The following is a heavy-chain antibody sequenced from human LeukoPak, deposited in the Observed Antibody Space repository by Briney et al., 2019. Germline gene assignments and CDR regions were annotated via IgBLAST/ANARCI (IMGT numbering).Heavy chain of an antibody. D-gene: IGHD5-18*01. J-gene: IGHJ4*02. CDR2: ISSSGSTI. Sequence: GGSLRLTCAASGFTFSSYEMNWVRQAPGKGLEWVSYISSSGSTIYYADSVKGRFTISRDNAKNSLYLQMNSLRAEDTAVYYCARQTANAPFDYWGQGTLVTVSS. CDR3: ARQTANAPFDY. CDR1: GFTFSSYE. V-gene: IGHV3-48*03.